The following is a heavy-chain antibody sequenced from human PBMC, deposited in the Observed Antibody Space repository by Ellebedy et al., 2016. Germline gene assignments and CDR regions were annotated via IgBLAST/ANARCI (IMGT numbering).Heavy chain of an antibody. CDR2: ISWNSGNI. J-gene: IGHJ4*02. CDR1: GFTFDDYA. CDR3: ARVMAYTGYVSEA. D-gene: IGHD5-12*01. V-gene: IGHV3-9*01. Sequence: SLKISCAASGFTFDDYAMHWVRQAPGKGLEWVSGISWNSGNIGYVDSVKGRFTVSRDNAKNSLYLQMNSLRVEDTAVYYCARVMAYTGYVSEAWGQGTLVTVSS.